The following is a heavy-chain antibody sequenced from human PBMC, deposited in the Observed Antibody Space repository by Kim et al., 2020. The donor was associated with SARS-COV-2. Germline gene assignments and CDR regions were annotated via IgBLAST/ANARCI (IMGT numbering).Heavy chain of an antibody. Sequence: GGSLRLSCAASGFTFSSYAMSWVRQAPGKGLEWVSAISDSGGSTYYADSVKGRFTISRDNSKNTLYLQMNSLRAEDTAVYYCAKISRDVLRYFDWSTRGPFQHWGQGTLVTVSS. CDR1: GFTFSSYA. CDR2: ISDSGGST. V-gene: IGHV3-23*01. CDR3: AKISRDVLRYFDWSTRGPFQH. J-gene: IGHJ1*01. D-gene: IGHD3-9*01.